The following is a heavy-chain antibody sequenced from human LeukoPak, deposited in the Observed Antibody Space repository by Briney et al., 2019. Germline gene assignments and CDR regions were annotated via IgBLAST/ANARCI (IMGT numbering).Heavy chain of an antibody. V-gene: IGHV3-23*01. CDR1: GFTFSTYA. Sequence: GGSLRVSCAASGFTFSTYAMSWVRQAPGKGLEWVSDISGSGGSTYYADSVKGRFTISRDNSHNTLNLQMYSLRADDTAVYYCATRLTRGVRSYMDVWGKGTTVTVSS. CDR3: ATRLTRGVRSYMDV. D-gene: IGHD3-10*01. CDR2: ISGSGGST. J-gene: IGHJ6*03.